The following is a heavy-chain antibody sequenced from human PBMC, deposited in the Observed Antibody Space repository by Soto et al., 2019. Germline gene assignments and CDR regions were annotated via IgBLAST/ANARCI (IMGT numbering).Heavy chain of an antibody. CDR2: ISPMFGAA. CDR3: AREVQVHTPAFVY. CDR1: GGTFNTYA. Sequence: QVQLVQSGAEMKKPGSSVKVSCQSSGGTFNTYAMNWVRQAPGQGPEWMGDISPMFGAANYAPKLQGRFTTTADESTGTSYMQVSSLTSEATALYFCAREVQVHTPAFVYWGQGTLVTVSS. J-gene: IGHJ4*02. V-gene: IGHV1-69*19. D-gene: IGHD3-10*01.